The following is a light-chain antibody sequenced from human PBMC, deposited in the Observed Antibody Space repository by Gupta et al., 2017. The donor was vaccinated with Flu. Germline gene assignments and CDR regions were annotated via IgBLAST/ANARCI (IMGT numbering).Light chain of an antibody. Sequence: SITIASKGTSSDVGGYNYVSWYQQHPGKAPKLMIYEVSNRPSGVANRFSGSQSGNKASLTISGLQAEDEADYYCSSDTSSSTLVFGGGTKLTVL. J-gene: IGLJ2*01. CDR3: SSDTSSSTLV. CDR2: EVS. V-gene: IGLV2-14*01. CDR1: SSDVGGYNY.